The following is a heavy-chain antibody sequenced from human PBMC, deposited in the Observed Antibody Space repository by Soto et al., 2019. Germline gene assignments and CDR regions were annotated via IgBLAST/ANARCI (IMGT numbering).Heavy chain of an antibody. CDR3: ARDVSGSYGIDY. CDR2: IYYSGST. Sequence: PSETLSLTCTVSGGSISRYYLRWIRQPPGKGLEWIGYIYYSGSTNYIPSLKSRVTISVDTSKNQFSLKLSSVTAADTAVYYCARDVSGSYGIDYWGQGTLVTVFS. CDR1: GGSISRYY. D-gene: IGHD1-26*01. V-gene: IGHV4-59*01. J-gene: IGHJ4*02.